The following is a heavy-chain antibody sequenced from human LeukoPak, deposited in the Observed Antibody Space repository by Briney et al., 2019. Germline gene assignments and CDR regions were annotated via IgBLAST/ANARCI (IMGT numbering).Heavy chain of an antibody. V-gene: IGHV3-7*01. CDR3: ARGGRITFGGVTYFGD. Sequence: PGGSLRLSCAASGFTFSSYWMSWVRQAPGKGLEWVANIKQDGSEKYYVDSVKGRFTISRDNAKNSLYLQMNSLRAEDTAVYYCARGGRITFGGVTYFGDWGQGSLVTVSS. J-gene: IGHJ4*02. D-gene: IGHD3-16*01. CDR2: IKQDGSEK. CDR1: GFTFSSYW.